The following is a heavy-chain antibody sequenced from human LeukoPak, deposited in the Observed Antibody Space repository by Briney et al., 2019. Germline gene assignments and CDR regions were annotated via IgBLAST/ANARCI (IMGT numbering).Heavy chain of an antibody. CDR1: GYTFTSYY. CDR3: ARGREWELLDY. J-gene: IGHJ4*02. D-gene: IGHD1-26*01. CDR2: INPSGGST. V-gene: IGHV1-46*01. Sequence: GASVKVSCKASGYTFTSYYMHWVRQAPGQGLEWMGIINPSGGSTSYAQKFQGRVTMTRDMSTSTVYMELSSLRSEDAAVYHCARGREWELLDYWGQGTLVTVSS.